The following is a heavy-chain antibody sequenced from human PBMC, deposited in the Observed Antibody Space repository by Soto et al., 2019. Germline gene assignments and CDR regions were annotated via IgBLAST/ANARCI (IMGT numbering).Heavy chain of an antibody. CDR3: AGDWPHYVPWSHSP. CDR1: GYPSTSYD. V-gene: IGHV1-8*01. Sequence: GAPVKVSCQASGYPSTSYDFYWGRHGTAQGLEWMGWMNPNSGNTGYAQKFQGRVTMTRNTSISTAYMELSSLRSEDTAEYFCAGDWPHYVPWSHSPWGQGALDIVS. J-gene: IGHJ4*02. D-gene: IGHD3-10*02. CDR2: MNPNSGNT.